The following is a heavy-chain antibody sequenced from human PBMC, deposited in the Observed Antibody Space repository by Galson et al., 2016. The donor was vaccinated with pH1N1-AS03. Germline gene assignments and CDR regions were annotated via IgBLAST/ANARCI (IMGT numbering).Heavy chain of an antibody. V-gene: IGHV1-69*01. CDR2: IMPVFGPA. J-gene: IGHJ4*02. D-gene: IGHD3-22*01. CDR1: GGNFRTHP. CDR3: ATDHYETSDFRGAWDY. Sequence: SCKASGGNFRTHPISWVRQAPGQGLVWMGGIMPVFGPAKYAQKFQGRVTISADESTSTAYMELNNLRPEDTAVYYCATDHYETSDFRGAWDYWGQGTPVTVSS.